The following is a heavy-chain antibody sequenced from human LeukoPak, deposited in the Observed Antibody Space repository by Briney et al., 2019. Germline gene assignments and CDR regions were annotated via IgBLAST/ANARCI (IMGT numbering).Heavy chain of an antibody. CDR3: ARGSGETELLWFGESSDNWFDP. D-gene: IGHD3-10*01. CDR1: GGSISSYY. CDR2: IYTSGST. J-gene: IGHJ5*02. Sequence: SETLSLTCTVSGGSISSYYWSWIRQPAGKGLEWIGRIYTSGSTNYNPSLKSRVTMSVDTSKNQFSLKLSSVTAADTAVYYCARGSGETELLWFGESSDNWFDPWGQGTLVTVSS. V-gene: IGHV4-4*07.